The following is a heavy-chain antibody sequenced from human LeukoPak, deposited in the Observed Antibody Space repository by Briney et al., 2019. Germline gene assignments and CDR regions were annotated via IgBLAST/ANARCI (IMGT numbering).Heavy chain of an antibody. Sequence: GGSLRLSCAASGFTFSTYGMHWVRQAPGKGLEWVAVISYDGSNKYYADSVKGRFTISRDNSKNTLYLQMNSLRTEDTAVYYCAKGNSGYYTFFDYWGQGTLVTASS. D-gene: IGHD3-22*01. CDR1: GFTFSTYG. CDR3: AKGNSGYYTFFDY. J-gene: IGHJ4*02. CDR2: ISYDGSNK. V-gene: IGHV3-30*18.